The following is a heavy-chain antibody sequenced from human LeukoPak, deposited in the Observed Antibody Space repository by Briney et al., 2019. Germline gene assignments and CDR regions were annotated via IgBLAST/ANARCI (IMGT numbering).Heavy chain of an antibody. V-gene: IGHV4-59*01. D-gene: IGHD3-3*01. CDR1: GGSISSYY. Sequence: SETLSLTCTVSGGSISSYYWSWIRQPPGKGLEWIGYIYYSGSTNYNPSLKSRVTISVDTSKNQFSLNLSSVPAADPAVYYCARGPPNYDFWSGIYYYYYYMDVWGKGTTVTVSS. CDR3: ARGPPNYDFWSGIYYYYYYMDV. CDR2: IYYSGST. J-gene: IGHJ6*03.